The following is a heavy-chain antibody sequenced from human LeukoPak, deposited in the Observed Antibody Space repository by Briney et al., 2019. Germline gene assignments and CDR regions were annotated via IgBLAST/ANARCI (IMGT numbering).Heavy chain of an antibody. CDR3: SKIPHSSYYYDSSGYLDY. Sequence: GGSLRLSCAASGFTSSTYAMNWVRQAPGKGLEWVSAISGSGGSTYTADSVEGRFTISRNNSKNTLYLQMNSLRAEDTTIYYCSKIPHSSYYYDSSGYLDYWGQGTLVSVSS. CDR2: ISGSGGST. V-gene: IGHV3-23*01. D-gene: IGHD3-22*01. J-gene: IGHJ4*02. CDR1: GFTSSTYA.